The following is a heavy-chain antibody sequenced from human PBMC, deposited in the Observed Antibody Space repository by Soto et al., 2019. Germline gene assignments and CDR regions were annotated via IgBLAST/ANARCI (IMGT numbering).Heavy chain of an antibody. CDR1: GFLFSSHG. D-gene: IGHD1-20*01. CDR3: PRDDGITVLNF. Sequence: QVQLVESGGGVVQPGRPLRLSCATSGFLFSSHGYHWVRQAPGKGLEWVGAIWHDGSKIYYADSVKGRFTISRDDSKTTLYLQMNSRRAADTAVYHCPRDDGITVLNFWGQGTLVTVSS. CDR2: IWHDGSKI. J-gene: IGHJ4*02. V-gene: IGHV3-33*01.